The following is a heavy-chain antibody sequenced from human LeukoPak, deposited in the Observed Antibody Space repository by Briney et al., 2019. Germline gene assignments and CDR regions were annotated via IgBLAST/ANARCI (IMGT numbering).Heavy chain of an antibody. D-gene: IGHD3-9*01. J-gene: IGHJ4*02. CDR3: ARDPLPYYDILTGPY. V-gene: IGHV3-48*03. Sequence: GGSLRLSCAASGFTFSSYEMNWVRQAQGKGLEWVSYISSSGSTIYYADSVKGRFTISRDNAKNSLYLQMNSLRAEDTAVYYCARDPLPYYDILTGPYWGQGTLVTVSS. CDR1: GFTFSSYE. CDR2: ISSSGSTI.